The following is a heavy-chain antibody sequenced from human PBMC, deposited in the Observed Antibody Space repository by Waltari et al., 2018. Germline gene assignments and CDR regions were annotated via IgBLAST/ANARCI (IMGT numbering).Heavy chain of an antibody. CDR2: ISYDGDQK. CDR1: GFTFGGYA. CDR3: TRDNGYYYYYGMDV. J-gene: IGHJ6*02. V-gene: IGHV3-30-3*01. Sequence: QVHLVQSGGGVVQSGGSLRLSRAASGFTFGGYAMHWFRLAPAKGLEWVAVISYDGDQKYYADSVKGRFTVSRDNSKNTVYLQMNSVRGEDTAVYYCTRDNGYYYYYGMDVWGQGTTVTVSS. D-gene: IGHD2-8*01.